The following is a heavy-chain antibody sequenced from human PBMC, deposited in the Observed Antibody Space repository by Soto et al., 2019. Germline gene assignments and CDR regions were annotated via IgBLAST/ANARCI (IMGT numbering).Heavy chain of an antibody. D-gene: IGHD2-2*01. CDR1: GFTFSSYW. V-gene: IGHV3-7*03. J-gene: IGHJ3*02. CDR2: IKQDGSEK. CDR3: ARNSGRVLGYCSSTSCYGDAFDI. Sequence: PGGSLRLSCAASGFTFSSYWMSWVRQAPGKGLEWVANIKQDGSEKYYVDSVKDRFTISRDNAKNSLYLQMNSLRAEDTAVYYCARNSGRVLGYCSSTSCYGDAFDIWGQGTMVTVSS.